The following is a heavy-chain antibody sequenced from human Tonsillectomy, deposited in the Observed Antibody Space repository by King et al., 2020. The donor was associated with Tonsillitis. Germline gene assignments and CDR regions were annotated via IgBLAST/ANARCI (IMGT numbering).Heavy chain of an antibody. CDR1: GFTFSSYA. J-gene: IGHJ6*02. CDR3: AIDRDFWSPHGMDV. D-gene: IGHD3-3*01. V-gene: IGHV3-23*04. Sequence: VQLVESGGGLIQPGGSLRLSYAASGFTFSSYAMSWVRQAPGKGLEWVSGISGSGSSTYYADSVKGRFAISRDNSKNTLYLQMNSLRAEDTAVYYCAIDRDFWSPHGMDVWGQGTTVTVSS. CDR2: ISGSGSST.